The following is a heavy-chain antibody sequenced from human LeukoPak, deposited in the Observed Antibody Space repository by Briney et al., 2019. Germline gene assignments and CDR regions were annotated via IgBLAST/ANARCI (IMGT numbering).Heavy chain of an antibody. CDR2: ISSSSSSI. D-gene: IGHD3-22*01. Sequence: GGSLRLSCAASGFTFSSYSMNWVRQAPGKGLEWVSYISSSSSSIYYADSVKGRFTISRDNAKNSLYLQMNSLRAEDTAVYYCARSYGSGYYVIDYWGQGTLVTVSS. CDR3: ARSYGSGYYVIDY. V-gene: IGHV3-48*04. CDR1: GFTFSSYS. J-gene: IGHJ4*02.